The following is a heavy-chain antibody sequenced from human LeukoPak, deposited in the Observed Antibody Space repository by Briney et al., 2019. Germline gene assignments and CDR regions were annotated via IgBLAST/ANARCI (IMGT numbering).Heavy chain of an antibody. CDR2: IYYSGST. J-gene: IGHJ5*02. V-gene: IGHV4-39*01. CDR3: ARRLSDYDISTGYYNVDGWFDP. CDR1: GGSISSISYY. Sequence: SETLSLTCSVSGGSISSISYYWGWIRQPPGKGLEWIGNIYYSGSTYYNPSLKSRVTISVDTSKNQFSLKLSSVTAADTAVYYCARRLSDYDISTGYYNVDGWFDPWGQGTLVTVSS. D-gene: IGHD3-9*01.